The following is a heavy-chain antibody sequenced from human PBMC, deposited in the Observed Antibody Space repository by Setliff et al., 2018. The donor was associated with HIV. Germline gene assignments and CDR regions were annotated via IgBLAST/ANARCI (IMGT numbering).Heavy chain of an antibody. Sequence: SVKVSCKASGGTFSRYTISWVRQAPGQGLEWMGGIIPIFGTTNYAQRFQGRVTITADASTSTANMELSSLRSEDTAMYFCARDNYYDTSGAIGYWGQGTMVTAPQ. D-gene: IGHD3-22*01. V-gene: IGHV1-69*13. CDR2: IIPIFGTT. CDR3: ARDNYYDTSGAIGY. CDR1: GGTFSRYT. J-gene: IGHJ4*02.